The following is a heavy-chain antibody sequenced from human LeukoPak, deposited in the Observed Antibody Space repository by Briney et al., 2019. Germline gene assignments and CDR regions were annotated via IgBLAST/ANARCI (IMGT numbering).Heavy chain of an antibody. CDR3: ARMLYDAFDI. CDR2: IYYSGST. J-gene: IGHJ3*02. Sequence: PSETLSLTCTFSGGSVTRYYWSWIRQPPGKGLEWIGYIYYSGSTNYNPSLKSRVTISVDTSKNQLSLKLNSVTAADTAVYYCARMLYDAFDIWGQGTMVTVSS. D-gene: IGHD2-8*01. CDR1: GGSVTRYY. V-gene: IGHV4-59*02.